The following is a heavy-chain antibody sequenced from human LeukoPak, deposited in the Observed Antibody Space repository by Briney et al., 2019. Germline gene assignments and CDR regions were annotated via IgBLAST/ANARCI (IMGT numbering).Heavy chain of an antibody. J-gene: IGHJ4*02. CDR1: GFTFDDYT. V-gene: IGHV3-43*01. CDR3: ARGGYSGSYFDY. D-gene: IGHD1-26*01. CDR2: ISWDGGST. Sequence: GGSLRLSCAASGFTFDDYTMHWVRQAPGKGLEWVSLISWDGGSTYYADSVKGRFTISRDNSKNSLYLQMNSLRAEDTAVYYCARGGYSGSYFDYWGQGTLVTVSS.